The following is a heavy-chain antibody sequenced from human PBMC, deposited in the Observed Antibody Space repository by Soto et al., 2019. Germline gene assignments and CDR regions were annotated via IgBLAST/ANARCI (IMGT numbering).Heavy chain of an antibody. D-gene: IGHD2-8*01. CDR1: GFTFSTYA. J-gene: IGHJ6*02. CDR3: ASEGPASTILPGVDI. Sequence: EVQLLESGGALVQPGGSLKLSCAASGFTFSTYAMSCVRQAPGTGLEWVSGSANIGTGGTTYYADSVKGRFTISRDDSNETLDLKKNILRALDKAVYYCASEGPASTILPGVDIWGRGTTVT. CDR2: NIGTGGTT. V-gene: IGHV3-23*01.